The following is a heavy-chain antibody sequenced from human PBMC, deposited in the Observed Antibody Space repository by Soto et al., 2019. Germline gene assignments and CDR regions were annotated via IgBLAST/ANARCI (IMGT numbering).Heavy chain of an antibody. V-gene: IGHV1-69*13. CDR3: ARALVGDSSSWSLGYFDY. Sequence: ASVKVSCKASGGTFSSYAISWVRQAPGQGLEWMGGIIPIFGTANYAQKFQGRVTITADESTSTAYMELSSLRSEDTAVYYCARALVGDSSSWSLGYFDYWGQGTLVTVSS. D-gene: IGHD6-6*01. CDR2: IIPIFGTA. J-gene: IGHJ4*02. CDR1: GGTFSSYA.